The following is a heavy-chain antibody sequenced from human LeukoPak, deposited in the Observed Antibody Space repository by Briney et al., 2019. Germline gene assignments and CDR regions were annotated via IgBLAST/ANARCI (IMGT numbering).Heavy chain of an antibody. CDR2: IRSDSSNK. CDR3: AKDSKSSTSSDGSFDY. Sequence: TGGSLRLSCAASGFTFNTYGMHWVRKAPDKGLEWVAFIRSDSSNKYYADSVKGRFTTSRDNSENILYLQMTSLRPEDTALYYCAKDSKSSTSSDGSFDYWGQGTLVTVSS. D-gene: IGHD3-10*01. V-gene: IGHV3-30*02. J-gene: IGHJ4*02. CDR1: GFTFNTYG.